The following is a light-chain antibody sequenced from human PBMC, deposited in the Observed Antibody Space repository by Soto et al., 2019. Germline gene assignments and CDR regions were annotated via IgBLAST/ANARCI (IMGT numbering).Light chain of an antibody. J-gene: IGLJ1*01. CDR1: NIGSKN. Sequence: SYELTQPPSVSVAPGQTARITCGGNNIGSKNVHWYQQKPGQAPVRVVFDDSDRPSGISERFSGSNSGNTATLTISRVEAGDEADYFCRVWDSRSEHFVFGAGTKLTVL. CDR3: RVWDSRSEHFV. V-gene: IGLV3-21*02. CDR2: DDS.